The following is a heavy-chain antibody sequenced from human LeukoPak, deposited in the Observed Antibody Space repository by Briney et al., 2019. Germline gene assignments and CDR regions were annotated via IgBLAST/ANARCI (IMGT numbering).Heavy chain of an antibody. V-gene: IGHV3-30-3*01. D-gene: IGHD5-18*01. Sequence: GGSLRLSCAASGFTFSSYAMHWVRQAPGKGLEWVAVISYDGSNKYYADSVKGRFTISRDNSKNTLYLQMNSLRAEDTAVYYCARDPGYSFYRYHYYGMDVWGQGTTVTVSS. CDR2: ISYDGSNK. J-gene: IGHJ6*02. CDR1: GFTFSSYA. CDR3: ARDPGYSFYRYHYYGMDV.